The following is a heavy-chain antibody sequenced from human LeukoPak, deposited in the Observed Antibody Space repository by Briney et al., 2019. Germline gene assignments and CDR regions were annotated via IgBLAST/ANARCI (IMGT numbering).Heavy chain of an antibody. D-gene: IGHD6-13*01. J-gene: IGHJ6*02. CDR3: ARVSGIAAAGTFPHYYGMDV. CDR1: GGSISSYY. Sequence: SETLSLTCTVSGGSISSYYWSWIRQPPGKGLEWIGYIYYSGSTNYNPSLKSRVTISVDTSKNQFSLKLSSVTAADTAVYYCARVSGIAAAGTFPHYYGMDVWGQGTTVTVSS. CDR2: IYYSGST. V-gene: IGHV4-59*01.